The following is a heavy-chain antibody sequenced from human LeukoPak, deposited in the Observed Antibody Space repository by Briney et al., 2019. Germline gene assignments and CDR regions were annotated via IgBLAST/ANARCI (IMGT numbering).Heavy chain of an antibody. CDR1: GFTFSSYW. CDR3: ARGGRFLEWLLSDY. V-gene: IGHV3-74*01. Sequence: GGSLRLSCAASGFTFSSYWMHWVRQAPGKGLVWVSRISPDGSTTGHADSVKGRFTTSRDNAKNTLFLQMNSLRAEDTAVYYCARGGRFLEWLLSDYWGQGTLVTVSS. CDR2: ISPDGSTT. J-gene: IGHJ4*02. D-gene: IGHD3-3*01.